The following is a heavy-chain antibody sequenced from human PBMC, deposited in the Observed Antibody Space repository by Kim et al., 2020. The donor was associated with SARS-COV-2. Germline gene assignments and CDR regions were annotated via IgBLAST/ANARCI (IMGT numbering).Heavy chain of an antibody. CDR3: ARDSGYCSGGSCYSGWFDP. CDR1: GYTFTSYA. Sequence: ASVKVSCKASGYTFTSYAMHWVRQAPGQRLEWMGWINAGNGNTKYSQKFQGRVTITRDTSASTAYMELSSLRSEDTAVYYCARDSGYCSGGSCYSGWFDPWGQGTLVTVSS. D-gene: IGHD2-15*01. J-gene: IGHJ5*02. CDR2: INAGNGNT. V-gene: IGHV1-3*01.